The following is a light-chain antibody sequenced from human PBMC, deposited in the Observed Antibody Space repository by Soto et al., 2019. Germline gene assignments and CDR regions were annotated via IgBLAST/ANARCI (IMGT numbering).Light chain of an antibody. CDR2: YMS. CDR3: HQRQSWPRT. CDR1: QYVGSR. J-gene: IGKJ1*01. Sequence: EIVLTQSPATLSSSPRETAALSCRASQYVGSRLAWYQHKPGQAPRLLIYYMSKRATGIPARFSGSGSGTDFTLTISSLAPDDFAIYYCHQRQSWPRTFGQGTKVHIK. V-gene: IGKV3-11*01.